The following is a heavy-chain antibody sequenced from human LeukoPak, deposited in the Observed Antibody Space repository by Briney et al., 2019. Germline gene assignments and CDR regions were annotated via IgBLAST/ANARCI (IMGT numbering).Heavy chain of an antibody. CDR3: ARHPEPGYCSSTSCHESYFDY. V-gene: IGHV3-23*01. Sequence: GGSLRLSCAASGFTFSSCAMSWVRQAPGKGLEWVSAISGSGGRPFYADSVKGRFTISRDNSKNTLYLQMNSLRAEDTAVYYCARHPEPGYCSSTSCHESYFDYWGQGTLVTVSS. J-gene: IGHJ4*02. D-gene: IGHD2-2*01. CDR2: ISGSGGRP. CDR1: GFTFSSCA.